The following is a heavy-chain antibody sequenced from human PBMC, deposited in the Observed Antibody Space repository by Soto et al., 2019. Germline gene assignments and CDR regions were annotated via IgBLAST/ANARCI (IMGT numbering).Heavy chain of an antibody. J-gene: IGHJ4*01. CDR1: GGSISSSSYY. D-gene: IGHD6-6*01. Sequence: SETLSLTCTVSGGSISSSSYYWGWIRQPPGKGLEWIGSIYYSGSTYYNPSLKSRVTISVDTSKNQFSLKLSSVTAADTAVYYCARQDSSSSLPFDYWGHGTLVTVSS. CDR2: IYYSGST. V-gene: IGHV4-39*01. CDR3: ARQDSSSSLPFDY.